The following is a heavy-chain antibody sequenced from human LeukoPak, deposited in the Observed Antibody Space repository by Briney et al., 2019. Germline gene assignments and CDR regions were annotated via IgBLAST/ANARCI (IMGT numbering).Heavy chain of an antibody. D-gene: IGHD5-18*01. V-gene: IGHV3-21*01. CDR2: ISRSSSYI. Sequence: GGSLRLFCAASGFTFSSYSMNWVRQAPGKGLEWVSSISRSSSYIYYADSVTGRFTISRDNAKNSLYLQMNSLRAEDTAVYYCAKDGGDTAMGSFDYWGQGTLVTVSS. CDR3: AKDGGDTAMGSFDY. CDR1: GFTFSSYS. J-gene: IGHJ4*02.